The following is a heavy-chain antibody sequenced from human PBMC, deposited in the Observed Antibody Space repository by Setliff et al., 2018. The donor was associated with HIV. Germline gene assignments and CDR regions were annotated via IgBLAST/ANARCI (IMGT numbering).Heavy chain of an antibody. J-gene: IGHJ4*02. CDR3: ARESTGSFRGLDF. D-gene: IGHD1-26*01. CDR2: IYTSGIT. V-gene: IGHV4-4*07. Sequence: SETLSLTCTVSDGSMSSYFWSWIRQPAGKGLEWIGRIYTSGITNYNPSLKSRVTLSVDTSKSQSSLSLSSVTAADTAVYYCARESTGSFRGLDFWGQGTLVTVSS. CDR1: DGSMSSYF.